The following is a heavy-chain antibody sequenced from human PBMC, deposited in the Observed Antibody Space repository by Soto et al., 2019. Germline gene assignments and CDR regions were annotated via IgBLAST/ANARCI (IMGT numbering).Heavy chain of an antibody. J-gene: IGHJ6*03. CDR1: GGSFSGYY. CDR2: INHSGST. D-gene: IGHD3-3*01. Sequence: SETLSLTCAVYGGSFSGYYWSWIRQPPGKGLEWIGEINHSGSTNYNPSLKSRVTISVDTSKNQFSLKLSSVTAADTAVYYCARGRLDFWSGYYYYYYMDVWGKGTTVTVSS. V-gene: IGHV4-34*01. CDR3: ARGRLDFWSGYYYYYYMDV.